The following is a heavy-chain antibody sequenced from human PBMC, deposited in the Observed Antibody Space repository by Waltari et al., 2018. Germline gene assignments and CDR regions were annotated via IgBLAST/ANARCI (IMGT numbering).Heavy chain of an antibody. CDR2: MNPNSGNT. D-gene: IGHD3-3*02. Sequence: QVQLVQSGAEVKKPGASVKVSCKASGYTFTSYDLNWVRQATGQGLEWMGWMNPNSGNTGYAQKFQGRVTMTRNTSISTAYMELSSLRSEDTAVYYCARGLLAETPDYYGMDVWGQGTTVTVSS. J-gene: IGHJ6*02. V-gene: IGHV1-8*01. CDR3: ARGLLAETPDYYGMDV. CDR1: GYTFTSYD.